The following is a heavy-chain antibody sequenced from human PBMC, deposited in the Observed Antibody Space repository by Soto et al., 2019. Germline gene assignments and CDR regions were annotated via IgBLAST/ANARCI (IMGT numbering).Heavy chain of an antibody. CDR2: INPNSGGT. D-gene: IGHD2-15*01. Sequence: ASVKVSCKASGYTFTGYYMHWVRQAPGQGLEWMGWINPNSGGTNYAQKFQGWVTMTRDTSISTAYMELSRLRSDDTAVYYCALGYCSGGSCYPPGYYYYYGMDVWGQRTTVTVSS. V-gene: IGHV1-2*04. CDR3: ALGYCSGGSCYPPGYYYYYGMDV. CDR1: GYTFTGYY. J-gene: IGHJ6*02.